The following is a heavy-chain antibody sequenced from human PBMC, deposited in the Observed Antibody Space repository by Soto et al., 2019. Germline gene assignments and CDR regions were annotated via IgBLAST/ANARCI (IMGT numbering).Heavy chain of an antibody. J-gene: IGHJ1*01. CDR1: GFTFDDYA. Sequence: EVQLVESGGGLVQPGRSLRLSCAASGFTFDDYAMHWVRQAPGKGLEWVSGISWNSGSIGYADSVKGRFTISRDNAKNSLYLQMNRLRAEDTDLYYGAKGLYSSSWYWPAQHWGQCTLVTVSS. D-gene: IGHD6-13*01. CDR3: AKGLYSSSWYWPAQH. CDR2: ISWNSGSI. V-gene: IGHV3-9*01.